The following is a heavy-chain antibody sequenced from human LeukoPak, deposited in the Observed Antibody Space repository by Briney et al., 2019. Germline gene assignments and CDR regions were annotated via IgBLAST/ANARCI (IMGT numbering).Heavy chain of an antibody. V-gene: IGHV4-34*01. CDR2: INHSGST. J-gene: IGHJ4*02. CDR1: GGSFSGCY. Sequence: PSETLSLTCAVYGGSFSGCYWSWIRQPPGKGLEWIGEINHSGSTNYNPSLKSRVTISVDTSKNQFSLKLSSVTAADTAVYYCATNILWFGELFYYWGQGTLVTVSS. D-gene: IGHD3-10*01. CDR3: ATNILWFGELFYY.